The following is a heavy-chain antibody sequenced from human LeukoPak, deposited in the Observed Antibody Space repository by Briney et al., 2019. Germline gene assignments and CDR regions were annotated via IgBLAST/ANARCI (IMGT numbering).Heavy chain of an antibody. CDR3: ARGYYYDSSGYYPTYY. V-gene: IGHV1-2*02. J-gene: IGHJ4*02. CDR2: INPNSGGT. Sequence: ASVKVSCKASGYTFTAYYFHWVRQAPGQGLEWMGWINPNSGGTNYAQKFQGRVTMTRDTSISTAYMELSRLRSDDTAVYYCARGYYYDSSGYYPTYYWGQGTLVTVSS. CDR1: GYTFTAYY. D-gene: IGHD3-22*01.